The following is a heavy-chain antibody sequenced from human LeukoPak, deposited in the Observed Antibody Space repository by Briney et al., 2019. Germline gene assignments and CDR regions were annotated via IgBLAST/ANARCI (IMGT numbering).Heavy chain of an antibody. J-gene: IGHJ4*02. Sequence: SGGSLRLSCAASGFTFSSYAMHWVRQAPGKGLESVSAISSNGDNTYYANSVKGRFTISRDNSKNTLYLQMASLRGEDTAVYYCARAPREGFSGSYHDYWGQGTLVTVSS. CDR2: ISSNGDNT. V-gene: IGHV3-64*01. D-gene: IGHD1-26*01. CDR1: GFTFSSYA. CDR3: ARAPREGFSGSYHDY.